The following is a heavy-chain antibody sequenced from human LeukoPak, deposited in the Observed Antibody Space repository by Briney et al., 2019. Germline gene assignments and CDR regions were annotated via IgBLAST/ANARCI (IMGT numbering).Heavy chain of an antibody. CDR2: MNPNSGNT. J-gene: IGHJ4*02. CDR3: ASVLGSISH. D-gene: IGHD1-1*01. V-gene: IGHV1-8*01. CDR1: GYTFSTCD. Sequence: GASVKVSCKASGYTFSTCDINWVRQATGQGLEWIGWMNPNSGNTGFAHKFQGRVTMTRDTSINTAYMELSSLRSEDTAVYYCASVLGSISHWGQGTLVTVSS.